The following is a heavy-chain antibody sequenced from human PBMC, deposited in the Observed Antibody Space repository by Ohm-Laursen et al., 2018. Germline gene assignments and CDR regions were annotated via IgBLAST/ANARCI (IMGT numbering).Heavy chain of an antibody. CDR3: ARDYSVAGNPYWYFDL. CDR1: GYTFTSYY. D-gene: IGHD6-19*01. Sequence: ASVKVSCKASGYTFTSYYMHWVRQAPGQGLEWMGIINPSGGSTSYAQKFQGRVTMTRDTSTSTVYMELSSLRSEDTAVYYCARDYSVAGNPYWYFDLWGRGTLVTVSS. CDR2: INPSGGST. J-gene: IGHJ2*01. V-gene: IGHV1-46*01.